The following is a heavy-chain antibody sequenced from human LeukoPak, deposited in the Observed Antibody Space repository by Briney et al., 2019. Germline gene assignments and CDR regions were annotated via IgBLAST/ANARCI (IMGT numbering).Heavy chain of an antibody. CDR2: ISGVNT. J-gene: IGHJ4*02. D-gene: IGHD2-8*01. Sequence: PGGSLRLSCATSGFAFSNYAMSWFRQAPGKGLEWVSGISGVNTYYADSVKGRFTISRDSSKNVLYVQMNRLRVEDTAVYFCAKDVCTSPRCLLYSDSWGQGTLVTVSS. CDR3: AKDVCTSPRCLLYSDS. V-gene: IGHV3-23*01. CDR1: GFAFSNYA.